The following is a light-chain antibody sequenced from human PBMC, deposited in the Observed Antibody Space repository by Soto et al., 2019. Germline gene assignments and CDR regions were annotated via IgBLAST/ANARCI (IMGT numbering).Light chain of an antibody. CDR3: QQHNNWPPWT. Sequence: EIVMTQSPATLSVSPGERATLSCRASQSVSSNLAWYQQKPGQAPRLLIYGPSTRATGIPARFSGSGSGTEFTLTISSLQSEDFAVYYCQQHNNWPPWTFGQGTKVDIK. J-gene: IGKJ1*01. V-gene: IGKV3-15*01. CDR2: GPS. CDR1: QSVSSN.